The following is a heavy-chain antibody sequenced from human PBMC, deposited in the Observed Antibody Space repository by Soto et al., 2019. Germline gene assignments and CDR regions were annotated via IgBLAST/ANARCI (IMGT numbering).Heavy chain of an antibody. Sequence: QVQLVESGGGVVQPGRSLRLSCAASGFTFSSYAMHWVRKAPGKGLEWVAVISYDGSNKYYADSVKGRFTISRDNSKNTLYLQMNSLRAEDTAVYYCARDNYYGMDVWGQGTTVTVSS. V-gene: IGHV3-30-3*01. J-gene: IGHJ6*02. CDR1: GFTFSSYA. CDR2: ISYDGSNK. CDR3: ARDNYYGMDV.